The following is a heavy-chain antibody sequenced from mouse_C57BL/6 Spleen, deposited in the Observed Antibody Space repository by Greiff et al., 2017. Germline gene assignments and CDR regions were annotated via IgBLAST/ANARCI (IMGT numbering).Heavy chain of an antibody. CDR2: IDPSDSET. CDR3: ARDGLYDYDDWFAY. V-gene: IGHV1-52*01. CDR1: GYTFTSYW. J-gene: IGHJ3*01. Sequence: QVQLQQPGAELVRPGSSVKLSCKASGYTFTSYWMHWVKQRPIQGLEWIGNIDPSDSETHYNQKFKDKATLTVDKSSSTAYMQLSSLTSEDSAVYYCARDGLYDYDDWFAYWGQGTLVTVSA. D-gene: IGHD2-4*01.